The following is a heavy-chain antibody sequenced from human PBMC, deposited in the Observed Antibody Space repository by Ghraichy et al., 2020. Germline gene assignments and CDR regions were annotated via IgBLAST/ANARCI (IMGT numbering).Heavy chain of an antibody. D-gene: IGHD5-24*01. CDR1: GYTFTSYG. Sequence: ASVKVSCQASGYTFTSYGISWVRQAPGQGLEWMGWISAYNGNTNYAQKFQDRVTMTTDTSTSTAYMELRSLRSDDTAVYYCAREMATIPLGYWGQGTLVTVSS. V-gene: IGHV1-18*04. CDR2: ISAYNGNT. J-gene: IGHJ4*02. CDR3: AREMATIPLGY.